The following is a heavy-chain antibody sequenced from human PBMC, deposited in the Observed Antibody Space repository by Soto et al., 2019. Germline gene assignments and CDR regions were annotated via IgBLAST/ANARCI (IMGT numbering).Heavy chain of an antibody. CDR1: GFTFSSYG. CDR2: ISYDGSNK. V-gene: IGHV3-30*18. Sequence: SLRLSCAASGFTFSSYGMHWVRQAPGKGLEWVAVISYDGSNKYYADSVKGRFTISRDNSKNTLYLQMNSLRAEDTAVYYCAKDLLESTTVPTQFDYWGQGTLVTVSS. J-gene: IGHJ4*02. CDR3: AKDLLESTTVPTQFDY. D-gene: IGHD4-4*01.